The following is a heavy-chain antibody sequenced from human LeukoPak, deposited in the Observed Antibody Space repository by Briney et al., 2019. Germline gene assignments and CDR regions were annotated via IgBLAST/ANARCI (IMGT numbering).Heavy chain of an antibody. Sequence: GGSLRLSCAASGFTFSSYAMSWVRQAPGKGLEWVSAISGSGGSTYYADSVKGRFTISRDNSKNTLYLQMNSLRADDTAVYYCAKTRRGYYYDSSGYYSYWGQGTLVTVSS. J-gene: IGHJ4*02. CDR1: GFTFSSYA. V-gene: IGHV3-23*01. CDR3: AKTRRGYYYDSSGYYSY. D-gene: IGHD3-22*01. CDR2: ISGSGGST.